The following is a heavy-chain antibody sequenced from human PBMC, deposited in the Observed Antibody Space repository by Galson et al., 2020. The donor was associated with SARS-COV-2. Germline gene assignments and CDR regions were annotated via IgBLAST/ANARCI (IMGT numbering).Heavy chain of an antibody. J-gene: IGHJ4*02. V-gene: IGHV1-69*13. CDR3: ARRRMAVRGAPFDY. Sequence: SVKVSCKASGGTISRSVISWMRQAPGQGLEWMGGTLPIYGTTNYAQKFQGRVTIIADESTNTAYMEMSSLRSDDTAVYYCARRRMAVRGAPFDYWGQGTLVTVSS. CDR2: TLPIYGTT. D-gene: IGHD6-19*01. CDR1: GGTISRSV.